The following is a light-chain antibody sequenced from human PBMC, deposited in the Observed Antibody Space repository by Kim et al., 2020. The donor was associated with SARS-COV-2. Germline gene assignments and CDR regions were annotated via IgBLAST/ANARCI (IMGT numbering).Light chain of an antibody. Sequence: SASVGDRVTITCQASQDISNYLNWYQQNPGKAPKLLIYDASNLETGVPSRFSGSGSGTDFTFTISSLQPEDIATYYCQQYDNLFTFGGGTKVDIK. CDR2: DAS. J-gene: IGKJ4*01. CDR1: QDISNY. V-gene: IGKV1-33*01. CDR3: QQYDNLFT.